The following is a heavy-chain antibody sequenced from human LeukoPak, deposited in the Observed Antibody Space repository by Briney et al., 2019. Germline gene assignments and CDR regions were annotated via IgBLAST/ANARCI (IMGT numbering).Heavy chain of an antibody. V-gene: IGHV3-15*01. CDR3: TTMEDDATVARDY. J-gene: IGHJ4*02. CDR2: IKSKTDGGTT. Sequence: GGSLRLSCAASGFTFSNAWMSWVRQAPGKGLEWVGRIKSKTDGGTTDYAAPVKGRFTISRDDSKNTLYLQMNSLKTEDTAVYYCTTMEDDATVARDYWGQGTLVTVSS. D-gene: IGHD4-17*01. CDR1: GFTFSNAW.